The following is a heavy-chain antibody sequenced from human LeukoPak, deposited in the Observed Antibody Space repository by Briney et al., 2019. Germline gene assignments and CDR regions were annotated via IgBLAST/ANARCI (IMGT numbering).Heavy chain of an antibody. J-gene: IGHJ5*02. CDR2: IYYRGST. D-gene: IGHD2-2*01. Sequence: SGTLSLTCTVSGGSVSSGLHYWNWIRQPPGKGLEWIGYIYYRGSTDYNPSLKSRVTMSVDTSKNQFSLKLRSVTAADTAVYYCAGDSHFCSGISCDLGWFDPWGQGTLVTVSS. CDR1: GGSVSSGLHY. CDR3: AGDSHFCSGISCDLGWFDP. V-gene: IGHV4-61*01.